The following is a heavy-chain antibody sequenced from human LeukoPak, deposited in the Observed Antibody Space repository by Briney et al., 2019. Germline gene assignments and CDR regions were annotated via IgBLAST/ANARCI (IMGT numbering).Heavy chain of an antibody. CDR1: GFTFRPYG. D-gene: IGHD2-15*01. CDR2: ILNDGNTK. CDR3: ARDIGDCSSGSCYSDYFDY. Sequence: GRSLRLSCAASGFTFRPYGMHWVRQAPGKGPEGVALILNDGNTKHYADSVRGRFTISRDNSKNTLYLQMNSLRAEDTAVYYCARDIGDCSSGSCYSDYFDYWGQGTLVTVSS. V-gene: IGHV3-33*01. J-gene: IGHJ4*02.